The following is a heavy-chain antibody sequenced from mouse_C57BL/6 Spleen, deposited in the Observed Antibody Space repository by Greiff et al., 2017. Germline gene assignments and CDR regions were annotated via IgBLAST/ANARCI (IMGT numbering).Heavy chain of an antibody. V-gene: IGHV1-72*01. CDR1: GYTFTSYW. D-gene: IGHD1-1*01. CDR2: IDPNSGGT. CDR3: ARSLYYYGSSLFAY. J-gene: IGHJ3*01. Sequence: QVQLKQPGAELVKPGASVKLSCKASGYTFTSYWMHWVKQRPGRGLEWIGRIDPNSGGTKYNEKFKSKATLTVDKPSSTAYMQLSSLTSEDSAVYYCARSLYYYGSSLFAYWGQGTLVTVSA.